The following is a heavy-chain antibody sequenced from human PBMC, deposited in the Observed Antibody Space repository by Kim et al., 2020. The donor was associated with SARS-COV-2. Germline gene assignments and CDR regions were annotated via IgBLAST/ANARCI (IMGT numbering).Heavy chain of an antibody. CDR3: ARNVGGYGLFDF. J-gene: IGHJ4*01. CDR2: I. D-gene: IGHD5-12*01. V-gene: IGHV3-48*02. Sequence: IYYADVVEGRFTNSRDHAENSLYLQMDSLRDEDTAVYYCARNVGGYGLFDFWGHGTLVAVSS.